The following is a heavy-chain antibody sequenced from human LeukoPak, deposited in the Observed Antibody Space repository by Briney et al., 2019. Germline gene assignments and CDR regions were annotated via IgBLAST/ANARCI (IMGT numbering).Heavy chain of an antibody. D-gene: IGHD1-26*01. J-gene: IGHJ4*02. V-gene: IGHV1-46*01. CDR1: GYTFTSYY. CDR2: INPSGGST. Sequence: ASVKVSCKASGYTFTSYYMHWVRQAPGQGLEWMGIINPSGGSTSYAQKFQGRVTMTRDMSTSTVYMELSSLRSEDTAVYYCARDHSGRVADYWGQGTLVTVSS. CDR3: ARDHSGRVADY.